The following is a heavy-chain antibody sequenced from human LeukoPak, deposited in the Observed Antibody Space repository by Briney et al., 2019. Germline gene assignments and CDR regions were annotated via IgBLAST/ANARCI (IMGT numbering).Heavy chain of an antibody. Sequence: GGSLRLSCAASGFPFSAYSMNWVRQAPGKGLEWVASISSSIDFLDYGNSVKGRFTVSRDNAKNSVYLQMNRLRAEDTAVYYCAKDGGLLWFGESHYYMGVWGKGTTVTISS. V-gene: IGHV3-21*01. CDR2: ISSSIDFL. J-gene: IGHJ6*03. CDR3: AKDGGLLWFGESHYYMGV. CDR1: GFPFSAYS. D-gene: IGHD3-10*01.